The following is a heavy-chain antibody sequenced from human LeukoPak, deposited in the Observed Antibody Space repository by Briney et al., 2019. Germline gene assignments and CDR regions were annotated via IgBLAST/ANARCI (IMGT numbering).Heavy chain of an antibody. Sequence: HPGGSLRLSCAASGFTFSSYAMSWVRQAPGKGLEWVSAISGSGGSTYYADSVKGRFTISRDNSKNTLYLQMNSLRAEDTAVYYCAKDRYSGSPFAATRFDYWGQGTLVTVSS. J-gene: IGHJ4*02. CDR1: GFTFSSYA. CDR3: AKDRYSGSPFAATRFDY. D-gene: IGHD1-26*01. CDR2: ISGSGGST. V-gene: IGHV3-23*01.